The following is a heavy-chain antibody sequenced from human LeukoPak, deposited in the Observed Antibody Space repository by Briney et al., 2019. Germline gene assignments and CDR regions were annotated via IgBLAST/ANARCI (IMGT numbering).Heavy chain of an antibody. CDR2: MSSSGRTI. CDR1: GFTFSDFY. J-gene: IGHJ4*02. D-gene: IGHD3-10*01. Sequence: GGSLRLSCAASGFTFSDFYMTWIRQAPGKGLEWLSYMSSSGRTIFYADSVKGRFTISRDNAKNSLYLQMNSLRAEDTAVYYCARDFYYGSVPYFDYWGQGALVTVSS. CDR3: ARDFYYGSVPYFDY. V-gene: IGHV3-11*04.